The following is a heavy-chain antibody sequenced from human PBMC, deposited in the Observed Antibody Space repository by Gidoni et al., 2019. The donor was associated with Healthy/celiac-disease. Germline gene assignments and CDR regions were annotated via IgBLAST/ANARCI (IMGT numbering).Heavy chain of an antibody. V-gene: IGHV3-53*02. CDR3: ARGFLEWLSPYYYYYYMDV. CDR2: IYSGGRT. J-gene: IGHJ6*03. D-gene: IGHD3-3*01. CDR1: GFTVSSNY. Sequence: EVQLVETGGGLIQPGGSLRLSCAASGFTVSSNYMSWVRQAPGKGLEWVSVIYSGGRTYYADSVKGRFTISRDNSKNTLYLQMNSLRAEDTAVYYCARGFLEWLSPYYYYYYMDVWGKGTTVTVSS.